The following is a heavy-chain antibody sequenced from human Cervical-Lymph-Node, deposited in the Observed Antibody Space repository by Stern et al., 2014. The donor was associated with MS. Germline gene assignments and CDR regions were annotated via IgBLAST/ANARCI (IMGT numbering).Heavy chain of an antibody. D-gene: IGHD4-17*01. Sequence: QLVESGPGLVKPSQTLSLTCTVSGGSISSGDNYWSWIRQPPGKGPEWIGYIHYSGGTYFNPSLKSRATISADTSKNQFSLKLNSMTAADTAVYYCARVPDYGDAFFDYWGQGILVTVSS. V-gene: IGHV4-30-4*01. CDR2: IHYSGGT. CDR3: ARVPDYGDAFFDY. CDR1: GGSISSGDNY. J-gene: IGHJ4*02.